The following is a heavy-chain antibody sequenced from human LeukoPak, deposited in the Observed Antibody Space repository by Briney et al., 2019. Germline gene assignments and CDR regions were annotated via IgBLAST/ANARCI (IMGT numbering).Heavy chain of an antibody. Sequence: GGSLRLSCAASRFTFSSYSMNWVRQAPGKGLEWVSSISSSGSYIYYADSVKGGFTISRDNAKNSLYLQMNSLGPEDTAVYYCARDPYSGNYGNYYYYYMDVWGKGTTVTISS. CDR1: RFTFSSYS. V-gene: IGHV3-21*01. CDR3: ARDPYSGNYGNYYYYYMDV. CDR2: ISSSGSYI. D-gene: IGHD1-26*01. J-gene: IGHJ6*03.